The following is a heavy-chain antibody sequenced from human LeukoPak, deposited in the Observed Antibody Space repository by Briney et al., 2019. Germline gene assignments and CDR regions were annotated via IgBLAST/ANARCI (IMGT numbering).Heavy chain of an antibody. J-gene: IGHJ3*02. D-gene: IGHD3-10*01. CDR1: GFTFSSYA. V-gene: IGHV3-30-3*01. CDR2: ISYDGGNK. CDR3: ARERVWFGEFEAFDI. Sequence: GRSLRLSCAASGFTFSSYAMHWVRQAPGKGLEWVAVISYDGGNKYYADSVKGRFTISRDNSKNTLYLQMNSLRAEDTAVYYCARERVWFGEFEAFDIWGQGTMVTVSS.